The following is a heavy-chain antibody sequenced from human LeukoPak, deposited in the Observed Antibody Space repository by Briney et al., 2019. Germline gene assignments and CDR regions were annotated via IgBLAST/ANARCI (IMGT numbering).Heavy chain of an antibody. Sequence: PGGSLRLSSAASGFTVSRNYMSWVRQAPGKGLEWVSYISSDSRTIYYADSVKGRFTISRDNAKNSLYLQMKSLRDEDTAVYYCARYGSGTSYITNYFDYWGQGTLVTVSS. CDR3: ARYGSGTSYITNYFDY. D-gene: IGHD3-10*01. J-gene: IGHJ4*02. CDR2: ISSDSRTI. V-gene: IGHV3-48*02. CDR1: GFTVSRNY.